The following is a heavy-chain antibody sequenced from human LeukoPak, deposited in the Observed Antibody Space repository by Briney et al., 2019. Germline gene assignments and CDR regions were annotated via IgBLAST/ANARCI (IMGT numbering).Heavy chain of an antibody. CDR2: IYSGGGT. Sequence: GGSLRLSCAASGFLVSNYYMSWVRQAPGKGLEWVSVIYSGGGTYYADSVKGRFTISRDNSKNTLYLQKNSLRAEDTAVYFCAGDSGGLGYGGQETLVTVS. CDR1: GFLVSNYY. J-gene: IGHJ4*02. V-gene: IGHV3-53*01. D-gene: IGHD4-23*01. CDR3: AGDSGGLGY.